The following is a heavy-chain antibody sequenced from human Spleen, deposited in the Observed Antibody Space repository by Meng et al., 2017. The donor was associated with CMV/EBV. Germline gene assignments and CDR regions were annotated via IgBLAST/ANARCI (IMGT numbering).Heavy chain of an antibody. CDR3: ARRYEDYGMDV. J-gene: IGHJ6*02. Sequence: SETLSLTCTVSGSSISSYYWSWIRQPPGKGLEWIGEINHSGSTNYNPSLKSRVTISVDTSKNQFSLKLSSVTAADTAVYYCARRYEDYGMDVWGQGTTVTVSS. D-gene: IGHD1-14*01. CDR2: INHSGST. V-gene: IGHV4-34*01. CDR1: GSSISSYY.